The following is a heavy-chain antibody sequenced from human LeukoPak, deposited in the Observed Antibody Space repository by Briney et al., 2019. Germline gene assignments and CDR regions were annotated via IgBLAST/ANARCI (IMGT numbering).Heavy chain of an antibody. V-gene: IGHV3-30*02. D-gene: IGHD3-3*01. CDR1: GFTFSSYG. J-gene: IGHJ5*02. CDR3: AKDGGPRFGLLGVVNGFDP. CDR2: IRYDGSNK. Sequence: GGSLRLSCAASGFTFSSYGMHWVRQAPGKGLEWVAFIRYDGSNKYYADSVKGRFTISRDNSKNTLYLQMNSLRAEDTAVYYCAKDGGPRFGLLGVVNGFDPWGQGTLVTVSS.